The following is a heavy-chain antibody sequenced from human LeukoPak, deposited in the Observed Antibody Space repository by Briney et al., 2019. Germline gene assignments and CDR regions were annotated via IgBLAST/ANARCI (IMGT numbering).Heavy chain of an antibody. J-gene: IGHJ3*02. D-gene: IGHD3-9*01. V-gene: IGHV4-39*01. CDR1: GGSLRSGSYY. Sequence: SETLSLTCTVSGGSLRSGSYYWGWFRQPPGNGLEWIGSMYYSGSTYYNPSGKSRVAISVETSKNQFSLKLSSVTAADTAVYYCARHGPNYDILTGPPCVAFDICGQGTMLTVSS. CDR2: MYYSGST. CDR3: ARHGPNYDILTGPPCVAFDI.